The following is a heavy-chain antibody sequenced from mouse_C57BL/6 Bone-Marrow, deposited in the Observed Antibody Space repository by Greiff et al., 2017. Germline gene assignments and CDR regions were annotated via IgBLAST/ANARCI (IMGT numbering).Heavy chain of an antibody. J-gene: IGHJ4*01. V-gene: IGHV1-64*01. Sequence: QVQLQQPGAELVKPGASVKLSCKASGYTFTSYWMHWVKQRPGQGLEWIGMIHPNSGSTNYNEKFKSKATLTVDKSSSTAYMQLSSLTSEDSAVXYCVRVSLMTTVVATDYAMDYWGQGTSETASS. CDR2: IHPNSGST. CDR1: GYTFTSYW. D-gene: IGHD1-1*01. CDR3: VRVSLMTTVVATDYAMDY.